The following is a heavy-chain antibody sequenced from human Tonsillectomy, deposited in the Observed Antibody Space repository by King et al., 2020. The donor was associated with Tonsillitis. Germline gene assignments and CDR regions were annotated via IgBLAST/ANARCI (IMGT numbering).Heavy chain of an antibody. Sequence: QLVQSGAEMKKPGESLKISCKGSGYTFTNYWIGWVRQMPGKGLEWMGIIYPADSDTRYSPSFQGQVTISADKSINTAYLQWSSLKASDTAMYYCARPISYGNDAFDFWGQGTMVTVSS. D-gene: IGHD2/OR15-2a*01. V-gene: IGHV5-51*03. CDR3: ARPISYGNDAFDF. J-gene: IGHJ3*01. CDR2: IYPADSDT. CDR1: GYTFTNYW.